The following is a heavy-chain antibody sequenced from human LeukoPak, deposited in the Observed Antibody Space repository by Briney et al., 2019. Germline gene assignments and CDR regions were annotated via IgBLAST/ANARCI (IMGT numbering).Heavy chain of an antibody. Sequence: GESLKISCKGSGYSFTSYWIGWVRQMPGKGLEWMGIIYPGDSDTRYSPSFQGQVTISADKSISTAYLQWSSLKASDTAMYYCARLGKLPVDYYYMDVWGKGTAVTVSS. D-gene: IGHD2-15*01. CDR1: GYSFTSYW. CDR2: IYPGDSDT. CDR3: ARLGKLPVDYYYMDV. J-gene: IGHJ6*03. V-gene: IGHV5-51*01.